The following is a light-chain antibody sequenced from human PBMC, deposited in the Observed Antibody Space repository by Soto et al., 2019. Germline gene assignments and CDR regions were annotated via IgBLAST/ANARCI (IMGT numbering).Light chain of an antibody. CDR3: QEYHSYSLT. J-gene: IGKJ4*01. CDR2: KAS. Sequence: DIQMTQSPSTLSASVGDRVTITCRASQSISSWLAWYQQKPGKAPKLLIYKASSLEGGVPSRFIGSGSGTDFTLTISSLQPDDFATYYGQEYHSYSLTFGGGTKVYIK. V-gene: IGKV1-5*03. CDR1: QSISSW.